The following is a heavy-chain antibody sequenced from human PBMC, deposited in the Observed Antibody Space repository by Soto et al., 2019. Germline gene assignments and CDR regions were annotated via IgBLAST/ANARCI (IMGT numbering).Heavy chain of an antibody. CDR1: GGSISSSSYY. Sequence: PSETLSLTCTVSGGSISSSSYYWGCIRQPPGKGLEWTGSIYYSGSTNYNPSLKDPLTMSVETSKNQFSLKLSSVTAADTAVYYCARVVGYSSGWYVGYYYYGMDVWGQGTTVTVSS. CDR2: IYYSGST. J-gene: IGHJ6*02. CDR3: ARVVGYSSGWYVGYYYYGMDV. V-gene: IGHV4-39*07. D-gene: IGHD6-19*01.